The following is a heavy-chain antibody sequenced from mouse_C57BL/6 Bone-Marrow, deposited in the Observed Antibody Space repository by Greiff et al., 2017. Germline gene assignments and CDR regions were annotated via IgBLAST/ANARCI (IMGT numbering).Heavy chain of an antibody. Sequence: EVKVVESGGDLVKPGGSLKLSCAASGFTFSSYGMSWVRQTPDKRLEWVATISSGGSYTYYPDSVKGRFTISRDNAKNTLYLQMSSLKSEDTAMYYCARRSDYDGDYYAMDYWGQGTSVTVSS. CDR1: GFTFSSYG. J-gene: IGHJ4*01. CDR3: ARRSDYDGDYYAMDY. CDR2: ISSGGSYT. D-gene: IGHD2-4*01. V-gene: IGHV5-6*02.